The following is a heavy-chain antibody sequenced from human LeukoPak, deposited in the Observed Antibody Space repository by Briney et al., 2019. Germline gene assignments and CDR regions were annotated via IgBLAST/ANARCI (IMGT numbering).Heavy chain of an antibody. CDR3: ARDSHLSYDYDFWSAAFDI. J-gene: IGHJ3*02. Sequence: GGSLRLSCAASGFTFSSYEMNWVRQAPGKGLEWVSSISSSSSYIYYADSVKGRFTISRDNAKNSLYLQMNSLRAEDTAVYYCARDSHLSYDYDFWSAAFDIWGQGTMVTVSS. CDR2: ISSSSSYI. CDR1: GFTFSSYE. D-gene: IGHD3-3*01. V-gene: IGHV3-21*01.